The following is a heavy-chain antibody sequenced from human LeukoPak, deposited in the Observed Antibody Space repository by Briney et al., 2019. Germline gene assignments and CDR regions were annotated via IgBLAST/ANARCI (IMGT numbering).Heavy chain of an antibody. CDR1: GGSISSYY. CDR2: IYASGST. J-gene: IGHJ4*02. Sequence: KSSETLSLTCTASGGSISSYYWSWIRQPAGKGLEWIGRIYASGSTNYNPSLKSRVTMSVDTSKNQFSLKLSSVTAADTAVYYCAREEGIVGARGLDYWGQGTLVTVSS. V-gene: IGHV4-4*07. CDR3: AREEGIVGARGLDY. D-gene: IGHD1-26*01.